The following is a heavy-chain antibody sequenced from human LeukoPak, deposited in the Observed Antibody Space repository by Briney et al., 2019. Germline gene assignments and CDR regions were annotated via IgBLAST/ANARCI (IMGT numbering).Heavy chain of an antibody. Sequence: GGSLRLSCSASGFAFSSYTMHWVRQAPGKGLEFVSGISSNGGTTSYTDSVKGRFTISRDNSKNTLHLQMSSLRGEDTAVYYCVKRNEYNYDNWGQGILVTVSS. CDR1: GFAFSSYT. V-gene: IGHV3-64D*09. D-gene: IGHD1-1*01. J-gene: IGHJ4*02. CDR3: VKRNEYNYDN. CDR2: ISSNGGTT.